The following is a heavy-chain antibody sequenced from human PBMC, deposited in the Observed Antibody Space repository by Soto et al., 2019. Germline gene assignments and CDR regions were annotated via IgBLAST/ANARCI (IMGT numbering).Heavy chain of an antibody. V-gene: IGHV3-11*06. D-gene: IGHD6-13*01. Sequence: PGGSLRLSCEASGFPFGDYYMTWIRQSPERGLEWLSFLSSSRRITKYADSVKGRFTISRDNAKNSLYLQMNSLRAEDTAVYYCARRLGSFPTADFGLWGRGTLVTVSS. CDR1: GFPFGDYY. CDR2: LSSSRRIT. CDR3: ARRLGSFPTADFGL. J-gene: IGHJ2*01.